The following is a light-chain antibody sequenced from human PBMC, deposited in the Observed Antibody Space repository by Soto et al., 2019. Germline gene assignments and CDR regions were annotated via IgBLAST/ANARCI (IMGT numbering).Light chain of an antibody. Sequence: EVVMTQSPATLSLSPGERATLSCRASQRISSNLAWHHQRRGQAPRILIYGASTRPPGITARFSGCGSDTEFTLTISCLQSKDFAVYYCEHYNNWPPWTFGQGPKVEIK. V-gene: IGKV3-15*01. CDR1: QRISSN. J-gene: IGKJ1*01. CDR2: GAS. CDR3: EHYNNWPPWT.